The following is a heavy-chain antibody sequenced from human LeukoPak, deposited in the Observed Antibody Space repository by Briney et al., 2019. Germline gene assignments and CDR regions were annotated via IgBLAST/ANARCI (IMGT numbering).Heavy chain of an antibody. CDR2: FYSGGST. J-gene: IGHJ6*03. D-gene: IGHD3-3*01. CDR3: ARIGVTPFGVVITDYYYYYMDV. V-gene: IGHV3-53*01. Sequence: GGSLRLSCAASGFTVSSNYMSWVRQAPGKGPEWVSVFYSGGSTYYADSVKGRFAISRDNSKNTLYLQMNSLRAEDTAVYYCARIGVTPFGVVITDYYYYYMDVWGKGTTVTVSS. CDR1: GFTVSSNY.